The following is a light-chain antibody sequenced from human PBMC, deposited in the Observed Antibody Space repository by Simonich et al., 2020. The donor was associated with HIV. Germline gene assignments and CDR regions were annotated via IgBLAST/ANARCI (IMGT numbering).Light chain of an antibody. CDR1: QSVSSY. V-gene: IGKV3-11*01. J-gene: IGKJ1*01. Sequence: EIVLTQSPATLSLSPGERGTLSCRASQSVSSYLAWYQQKPGQAPRLLIYDASNRATGIPARFSGSGSGTDFTLTISSLEADDFAVYHCQQYNNWPWTFGQGTKVEIK. CDR2: DAS. CDR3: QQYNNWPWT.